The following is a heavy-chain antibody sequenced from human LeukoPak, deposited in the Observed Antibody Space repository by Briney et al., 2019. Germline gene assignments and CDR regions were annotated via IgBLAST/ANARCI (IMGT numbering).Heavy chain of an antibody. V-gene: IGHV3-48*04. CDR3: ARTVRGPSGLFGY. Sequence: GGSLRLSCAASGFTFSNYSMNWVRQAPGKGLEWVSYISSSSSTIYYADSVKGRFTISRDNAKNSLYLQMNSLRAEDTAVYYCARTVRGPSGLFGYWGQGTLVTVSS. J-gene: IGHJ4*02. D-gene: IGHD3-10*01. CDR1: GFTFSNYS. CDR2: ISSSSSTI.